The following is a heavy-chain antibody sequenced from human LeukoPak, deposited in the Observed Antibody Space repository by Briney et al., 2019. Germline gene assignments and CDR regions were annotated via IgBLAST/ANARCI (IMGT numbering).Heavy chain of an antibody. V-gene: IGHV3-23*01. J-gene: IGHJ4*02. CDR2: ISASGASP. D-gene: IGHD6-19*01. Sequence: PGGSLRLSCVASGFTFNSDPMSWVRQAPGKGLEWVSVISASGASPYYADSVKGRFTISRDNSKNTLYLQMNSLRAEDTAVYYRAKRAVAGTYYFDYWGQGTLVTVSS. CDR1: GFTFNSDP. CDR3: AKRAVAGTYYFDY.